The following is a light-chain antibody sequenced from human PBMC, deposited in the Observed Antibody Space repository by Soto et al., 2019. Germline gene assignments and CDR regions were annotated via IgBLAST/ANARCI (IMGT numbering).Light chain of an antibody. CDR3: QQSNSFPIT. V-gene: IGKV1-12*01. J-gene: IGKJ5*01. CDR2: AVY. Sequence: DIPMTQSPSSVSASVGDRVTITCRASQGLNSRLAWFQQTAGKAPKRLIHAVYNLETGVPSRFSGSVSGTDYTLTIDSLQPEDSATYYCQQSNSFPITFGQGTRLEI. CDR1: QGLNSR.